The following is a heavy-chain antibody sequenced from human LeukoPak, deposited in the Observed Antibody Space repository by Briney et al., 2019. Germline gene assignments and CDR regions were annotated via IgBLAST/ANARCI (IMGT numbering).Heavy chain of an antibody. V-gene: IGHV3-23*01. CDR3: AEAQGIAARLREYYMDG. J-gene: IGHJ6*03. CDR2: LSGSGDST. Sequence: GGSLRLSCAASGFTYNRYAMIWPRQARGKGRIWFSYLSGSGDSTLYAVSVKGIFPISRDNPKNTIYLQMNSLRAEDTAVYYCAEAQGIAARLREYYMDGWGKGTTVTVSS. D-gene: IGHD6-6*01. CDR1: GFTYNRYA.